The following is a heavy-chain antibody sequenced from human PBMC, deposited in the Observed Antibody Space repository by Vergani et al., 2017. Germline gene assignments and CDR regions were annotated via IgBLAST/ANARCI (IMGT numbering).Heavy chain of an antibody. D-gene: IGHD2-15*01. V-gene: IGHV1-2*02. CDR3: SCSRSLDYYYGMDV. CDR2: INPNSGGT. J-gene: IGHJ6*02. CDR1: GYTFIGYY. Sequence: QVQLVQSGAEVKKPGASVKVSCKASGYTFIGYYMHWVRQAPGQGLEWMGWINPNSGGTNYAQKFQARVTMTRDTSISTAYMELSRLRSDDTAVYYCSCSRSLDYYYGMDVWGQGTTVTVSS.